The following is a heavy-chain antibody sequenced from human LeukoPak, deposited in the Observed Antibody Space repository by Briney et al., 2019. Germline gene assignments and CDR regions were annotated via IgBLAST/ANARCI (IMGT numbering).Heavy chain of an antibody. CDR1: GVTFSNRW. J-gene: IGHJ4*02. V-gene: IGHV3-74*01. CDR3: ARGGDDY. Sequence: PGGSLRLSCAVSGVTFSNRWMYWVRQAPGKGLVWVALINPDGSITTHADSVKGRFTISRDNAKNTLYLQMNSLGGEDTAMYFCARGGDDYWGQGTLVVVSS. CDR2: INPDGSIT. D-gene: IGHD2-21*01.